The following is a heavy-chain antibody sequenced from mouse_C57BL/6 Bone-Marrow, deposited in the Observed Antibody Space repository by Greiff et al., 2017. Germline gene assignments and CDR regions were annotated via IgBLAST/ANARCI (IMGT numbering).Heavy chain of an antibody. D-gene: IGHD2-3*01. CDR2: ISSGSSTI. J-gene: IGHJ2*01. V-gene: IGHV5-17*01. CDR3: ARTGYYDYFDD. CDR1: GFTFSDYG. Sequence: EVKLVESGGGLVKPGGSLKLSCAASGFTFSDYGMHWVRQAPEKGLEWVAYISSGSSTIYYADTVKGRFTISRDNAKNTLFLQMTSLSSEYTAMYYCARTGYYDYFDDWGQGTTLTVSS.